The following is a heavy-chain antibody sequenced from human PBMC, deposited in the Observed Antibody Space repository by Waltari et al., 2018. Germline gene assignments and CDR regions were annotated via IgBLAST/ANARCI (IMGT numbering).Heavy chain of an antibody. V-gene: IGHV1-2*02. CDR2: INPKSGVT. D-gene: IGHD6-6*01. CDR3: ASPQRYSSSSFDY. CDR1: GYTLTGYY. J-gene: IGHJ4*02. Sequence: QVQLVQSGAEVKEPGASVTVSCKASGYTLTGYYMHLVRQAPGQGLEWMGWINPKSGVTNYAQKFQGRVTLTRDTSISTAYMDLSRLRSDDTAVYYCASPQRYSSSSFDYWGQGTLVTVSS.